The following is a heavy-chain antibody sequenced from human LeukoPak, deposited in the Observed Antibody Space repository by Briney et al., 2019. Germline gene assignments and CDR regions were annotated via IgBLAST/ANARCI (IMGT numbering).Heavy chain of an antibody. CDR2: IYHSGST. Sequence: PSETLSLTCAVSGGSISSGGYSWSWIRQPPGKGLEWIGYIYHSGSTYYNPSLKSRVTISVDRSKNQFSLKLSSVTAADTAVYYCARVVAAQNDFDYWGQGTLVTVSS. CDR3: ARVVAAQNDFDY. D-gene: IGHD2-15*01. CDR1: GGSISSGGYS. V-gene: IGHV4-30-2*01. J-gene: IGHJ4*02.